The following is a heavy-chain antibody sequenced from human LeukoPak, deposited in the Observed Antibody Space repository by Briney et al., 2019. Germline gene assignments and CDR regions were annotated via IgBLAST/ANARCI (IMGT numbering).Heavy chain of an antibody. J-gene: IGHJ4*02. CDR3: AKTPTVVPAAYDY. V-gene: IGHV3-23*01. CDR1: EFTFSSYA. D-gene: IGHD2-2*01. CDR2: ISGSGGST. Sequence: GGSLRLSCAASEFTFSSYATSWVRQAPGKGLEWVSAISGSGGSTYYADSVKGRFTISRDNSKNTLYLQMNSLRAEDTAVYYCAKTPTVVPAAYDYWGQGTLVTVSS.